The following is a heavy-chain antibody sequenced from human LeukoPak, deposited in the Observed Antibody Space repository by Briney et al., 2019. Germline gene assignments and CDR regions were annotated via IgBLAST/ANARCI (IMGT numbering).Heavy chain of an antibody. V-gene: IGHV4-30-2*01. CDR2: IYHSGST. CDR3: ARSSRAAYDSSGYYYGYFQH. J-gene: IGHJ1*01. Sequence: LRLSCAASGFTFSDHSMNWDRQAPGKGLEWIGYIYHSGSTYYNPSLKSRVTISVDRSKNQFSLKLSSVTAADTAVYYCARSSRAAYDSSGYYYGYFQHWGQGTLVTVSS. CDR1: GFTFSDHS. D-gene: IGHD3-22*01.